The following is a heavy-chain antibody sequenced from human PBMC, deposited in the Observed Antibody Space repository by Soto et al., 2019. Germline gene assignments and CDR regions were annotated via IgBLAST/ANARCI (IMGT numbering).Heavy chain of an antibody. CDR2: IYPADSDT. V-gene: IGHV5-51*01. CDR1: GYSFTGFW. D-gene: IGHD2-15*01. Sequence: GESLKISCKGSGYSFTGFWIVWVRQMPGKGLEWVGSIYPADSDTRYSPSFQGQVTISADTSVSTAYLQWSSLKASDTAMFYCARGRRNGYTLLQPYFDYWGQGALVTVSS. J-gene: IGHJ4*02. CDR3: ARGRRNGYTLLQPYFDY.